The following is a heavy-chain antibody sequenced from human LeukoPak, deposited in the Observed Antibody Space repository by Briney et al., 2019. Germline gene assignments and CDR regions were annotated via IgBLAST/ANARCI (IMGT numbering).Heavy chain of an antibody. CDR3: ARDSSITMIVVGNSFDI. CDR1: GFTFSSYA. D-gene: IGHD3-22*01. Sequence: GGSLRLSCAASGFTFSSYAMHWVRQAPGKGLEWVAVISYDGSNKYYADSVKGRFTISRDNSKNTLYLQMNSLRAEDTAVYYCARDSSITMIVVGNSFDIWGQGTMVTVSS. V-gene: IGHV3-30-3*01. CDR2: ISYDGSNK. J-gene: IGHJ3*02.